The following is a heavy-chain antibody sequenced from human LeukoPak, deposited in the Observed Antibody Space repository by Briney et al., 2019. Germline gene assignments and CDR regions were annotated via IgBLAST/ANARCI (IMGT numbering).Heavy chain of an antibody. CDR3: ARGPPWEEGTVVSEFDY. CDR1: GFTFNNYA. D-gene: IGHD4-23*01. V-gene: IGHV3-30-3*01. Sequence: PGRSLRLSCAASGFTFNNYAMHWVRQAPGKGLEWVAVKSYDGSNKYYADSVKGRFTISRDNSKNTLYLQLNSLRAEDTAVYYCARGPPWEEGTVVSEFDYWGQGTLVTVSS. CDR2: KSYDGSNK. J-gene: IGHJ4*02.